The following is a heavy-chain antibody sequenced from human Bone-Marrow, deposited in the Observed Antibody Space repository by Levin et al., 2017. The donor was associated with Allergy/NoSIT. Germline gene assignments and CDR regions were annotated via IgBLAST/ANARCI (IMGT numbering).Heavy chain of an antibody. CDR3: ARVRQAGYYESTGSYRVTLWYFDL. J-gene: IGHJ2*01. V-gene: IGHV3-20*04. CDR2: INWNGDSI. Sequence: GESLKISCAASGFIFDQHGMSWVRQAPGKGLEWVSGINWNGDSIDYADSVKGRFTISRDNGRNSLYLQMNGLRAADTALYYCARVRQAGYYESTGSYRVTLWYFDLWGRGTLVTVFS. CDR1: GFIFDQHG. D-gene: IGHD3-22*01.